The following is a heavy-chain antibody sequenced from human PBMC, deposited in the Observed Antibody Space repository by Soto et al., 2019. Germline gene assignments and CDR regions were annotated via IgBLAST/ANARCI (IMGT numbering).Heavy chain of an antibody. D-gene: IGHD6-13*01. J-gene: IGHJ4*02. Sequence: LRLSCAASGFTFSSYWMHWVRQAPGKGLVWVSRINSDGSSTSYADSVKGRFTISRDNAKNTLYLQMNSLRAEDTAVYYCARVGAAAGNFDYWGQGTLVTVSS. CDR3: ARVGAAAGNFDY. CDR1: GFTFSSYW. V-gene: IGHV3-74*01. CDR2: INSDGSST.